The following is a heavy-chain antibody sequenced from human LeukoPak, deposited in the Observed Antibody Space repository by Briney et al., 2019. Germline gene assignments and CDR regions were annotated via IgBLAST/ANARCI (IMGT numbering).Heavy chain of an antibody. CDR1: GGSISTSY. Sequence: SETLALTCTVSGGSISTSYWNWIRQPPGKGLEWIGYFSTSGSTNYNPSLQSRVTISVDTSKNLFSLRLSSVTAADTAVYYCARHGRAVWGSYPTKAFDLWGPGTMVTVSS. CDR3: ARHGRAVWGSYPTKAFDL. J-gene: IGHJ3*01. D-gene: IGHD3-16*02. CDR2: FSTSGST. V-gene: IGHV4-4*08.